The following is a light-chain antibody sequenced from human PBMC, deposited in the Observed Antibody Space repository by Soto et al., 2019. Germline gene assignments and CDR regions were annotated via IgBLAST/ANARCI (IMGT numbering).Light chain of an antibody. CDR1: SSDVGSYNY. CDR2: DVS. Sequence: QSVLTQPASVSGSPGQSITISCTGTSSDVGSYNYVSWYQQHPGKAPKVMIYDVSNRPSGVSNRFSGSKSGNTASLTISGLQAEDEADYYCSSYTGSSTVVFGGGTKLTVL. V-gene: IGLV2-14*01. CDR3: SSYTGSSTVV. J-gene: IGLJ2*01.